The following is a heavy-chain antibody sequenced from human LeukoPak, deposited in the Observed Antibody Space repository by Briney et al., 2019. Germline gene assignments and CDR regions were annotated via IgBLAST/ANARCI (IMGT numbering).Heavy chain of an antibody. CDR1: GFTFSSYA. CDR2: ISGSGGRT. J-gene: IGHJ4*02. V-gene: IGHV3-23*01. CDR3: AKVSDVYSVYYFDS. Sequence: PGGSLRLSCAASGFTFSSYAMTWVRQAPGKGLEWVSAISGSGGRTHYADSVKGRFTISRDNSKNTLYLQMNSLRAEDTATYYCAKVSDVYSVYYFDSWGPGTLVTVSS. D-gene: IGHD2-21*01.